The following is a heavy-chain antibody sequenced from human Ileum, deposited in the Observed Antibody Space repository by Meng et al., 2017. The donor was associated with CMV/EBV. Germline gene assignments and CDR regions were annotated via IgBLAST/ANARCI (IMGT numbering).Heavy chain of an antibody. J-gene: IGHJ5*02. V-gene: IGHV4-4*07. D-gene: IGHD3-10*01. CDR1: GGALTSYY. Sequence: QRPEPGHRLLHPSAVPSLTCPATGGALTSYYWPWIRQPAGKGLEWIGRIHPTGTTDDNPSLRSRVSMSLDKSKNQFSLKLTSVTAADTAVYYCARAAARGVPVDLWGQGTLVTVSS. CDR2: IHPTGTT. CDR3: ARAAARGVPVDL.